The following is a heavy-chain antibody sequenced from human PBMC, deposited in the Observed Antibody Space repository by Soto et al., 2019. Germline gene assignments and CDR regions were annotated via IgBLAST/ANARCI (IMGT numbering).Heavy chain of an antibody. J-gene: IGHJ4*02. D-gene: IGHD1-26*01. Sequence: SETLSLTCTVSGGSLTSEGYYWSWIRQLPGKGLEWIGYIYYSGSIFYNPFLKSRASISAHSSKRQFSLKLSSVTAADTAVYYCARSRLWEQHFDSWGQGALVTVSS. CDR3: ARSRLWEQHFDS. CDR1: GGSLTSEGYY. V-gene: IGHV4-31*03. CDR2: IYYSGSI.